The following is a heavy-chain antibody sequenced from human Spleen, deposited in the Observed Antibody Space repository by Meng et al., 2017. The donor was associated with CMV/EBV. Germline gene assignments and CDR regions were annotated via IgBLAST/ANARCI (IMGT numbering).Heavy chain of an antibody. D-gene: IGHD3-9*01. V-gene: IGHV1-18*01. Sequence: HVHLVQSGAEGKNPGASGKVSCKVSCYNFTSQGISWERQAPGQGLEWMGWISDYNGNTNYAQKLQGRVTMTTDTSTSTAYMELRSLRSDNTAVYYCARGYDILTGSWNFDYWGQGTLVTVSS. CDR2: ISDYNGNT. CDR3: ARGYDILTGSWNFDY. CDR1: CYNFTSQG. J-gene: IGHJ4*02.